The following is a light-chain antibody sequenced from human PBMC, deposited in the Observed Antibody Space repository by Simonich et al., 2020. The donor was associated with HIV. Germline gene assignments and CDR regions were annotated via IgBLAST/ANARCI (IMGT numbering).Light chain of an antibody. CDR1: QSVNSN. V-gene: IGKV3-15*01. J-gene: IGKJ4*01. Sequence: EIVMTQSPVTLSVSPGERATHSCRASQSVNSNLAWYQQKPGQAPRLLIYGASTRATGIPARFSGSGSGTQFTLTISSMQSEDFAVYYCQQYNNWPPATFGGGTKVDIK. CDR2: GAS. CDR3: QQYNNWPPAT.